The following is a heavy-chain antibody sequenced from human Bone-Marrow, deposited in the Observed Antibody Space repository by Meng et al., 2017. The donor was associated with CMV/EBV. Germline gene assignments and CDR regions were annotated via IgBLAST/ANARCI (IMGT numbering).Heavy chain of an antibody. CDR1: RFTFSDYY. Sequence: GGSLRLSCAASRFTFSDYYMSWIRQAPGKGLECVSYISSSGSTVNYADSVKGRFTISRDNAKNSLYLQMTSLRAEDTAVYYCARDASYSSAYQAETHLWGHGTLVNVSS. D-gene: IGHD6-19*01. J-gene: IGHJ4*01. V-gene: IGHV3-11*01. CDR3: ARDASYSSAYQAETHL. CDR2: ISSSGSTV.